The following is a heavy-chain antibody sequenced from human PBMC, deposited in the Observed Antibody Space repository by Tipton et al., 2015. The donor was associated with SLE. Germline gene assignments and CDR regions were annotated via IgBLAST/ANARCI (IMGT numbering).Heavy chain of an antibody. D-gene: IGHD2-2*02. Sequence: SLRLSCVTSGFTFSDFGMHWVRQAPGKGLEWVAVIWYDGSNKYYADSVKGRFTISRDNSKNTLYLQMNSLRAEDTAVYYCVTIPFYWGQGNLVTVSS. V-gene: IGHV3-33*01. CDR3: VTIPFY. J-gene: IGHJ4*02. CDR1: GFTFSDFG. CDR2: IWYDGSNK.